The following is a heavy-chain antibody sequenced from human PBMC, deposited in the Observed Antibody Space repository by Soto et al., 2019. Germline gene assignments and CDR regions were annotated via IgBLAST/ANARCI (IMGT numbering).Heavy chain of an antibody. CDR2: IYDSGIT. J-gene: IGHJ3*01. D-gene: IGHD5-18*01. Sequence: QVQLQESGPGLVKPSQTLSVACTVSGGSVGSGEYYYSWIRQPPGKGLDWIGYIYDSGITNYTPSLKGRVTMSLDRSNNQVSLKLSSVTAADTAVYFCARDVAHGYTENVWGQGTMVTVSS. V-gene: IGHV4-30-4*01. CDR1: GGSVGSGEYY. CDR3: ARDVAHGYTENV.